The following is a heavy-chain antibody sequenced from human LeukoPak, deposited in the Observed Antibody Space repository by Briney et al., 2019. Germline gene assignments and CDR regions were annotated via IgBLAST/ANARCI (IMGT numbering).Heavy chain of an antibody. D-gene: IGHD1-26*01. J-gene: IGHJ4*02. CDR2: IKHDGSEK. Sequence: GGSLRLSCAASGFTFSSYWMSWVRQAPGKGLEWVANIKHDGSEKYYVDSVKGRFTISRDNAKNSLYLQMNSLRAEDTAVYYCARWSLGREFDHWGQGTLVTVSS. CDR3: ARWSLGREFDH. CDR1: GFTFSSYW. V-gene: IGHV3-7*01.